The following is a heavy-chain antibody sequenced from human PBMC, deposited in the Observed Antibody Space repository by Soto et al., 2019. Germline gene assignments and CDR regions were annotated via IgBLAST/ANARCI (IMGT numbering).Heavy chain of an antibody. J-gene: IGHJ6*03. Sequence: SETLSLTCTVSGGSISSYYWSWIRQPPGKGLEWIGYIYYSGSTNYNPSLKSRVTISVDTSKNQFSLKLSSVTAADTAVYYCARQSSGWYSFKNYYYMDVWGKGTTVTVSS. CDR1: GGSISSYY. CDR3: ARQSSGWYSFKNYYYMDV. V-gene: IGHV4-59*08. D-gene: IGHD6-19*01. CDR2: IYYSGST.